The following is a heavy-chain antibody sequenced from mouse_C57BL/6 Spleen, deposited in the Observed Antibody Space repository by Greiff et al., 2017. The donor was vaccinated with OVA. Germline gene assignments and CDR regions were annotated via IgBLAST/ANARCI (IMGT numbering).Heavy chain of an antibody. CDR1: GFSLTSYG. CDR3: ARGDYYYGSSYPYYAMDY. Sequence: VMLVESGPGLVAPSQSLSITCTVSGFSLTSYGVHWVRQPPGKGLEWLVVIWSDGSTTYNSALKSRLSISKDNSKSQVFLKMNSLQTDDTAMYYCARGDYYYGSSYPYYAMDYWGQGTSVTVSS. V-gene: IGHV2-6*03. J-gene: IGHJ4*01. CDR2: IWSDGST. D-gene: IGHD1-1*01.